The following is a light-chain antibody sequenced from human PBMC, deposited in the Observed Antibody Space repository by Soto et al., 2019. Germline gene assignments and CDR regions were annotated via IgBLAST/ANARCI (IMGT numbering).Light chain of an antibody. V-gene: IGLV2-14*01. J-gene: IGLJ3*02. CDR1: SSDVGIYNY. Sequence: QSALTQPASVSGSPGQSITISCTGTSSDVGIYNYVSWYQQHPGKAPKLMIYEVTNRPSGVSNRFSGSKSGITASLTISGLQAEDEADYYCSSYTSSTTSWVFGGGTKLTVL. CDR2: EVT. CDR3: SSYTSSTTSWV.